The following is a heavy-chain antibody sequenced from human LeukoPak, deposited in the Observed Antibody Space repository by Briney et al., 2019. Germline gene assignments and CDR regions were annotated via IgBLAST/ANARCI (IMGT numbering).Heavy chain of an antibody. CDR2: IYHSGST. V-gene: IGHV4-38-2*02. CDR1: GYSISSGYY. D-gene: IGHD6-19*01. CDR3: ARGSSISSGWYTSDY. J-gene: IGHJ4*02. Sequence: SETLSLTCTVSGYSISSGYYWGWIRQPPGKGLEWIESIYHSGSTYYNPSLKSRVTISVDTSKNQFSLKLSSVTAADTAVYYCARGSSISSGWYTSDYWGQGTLVTVSS.